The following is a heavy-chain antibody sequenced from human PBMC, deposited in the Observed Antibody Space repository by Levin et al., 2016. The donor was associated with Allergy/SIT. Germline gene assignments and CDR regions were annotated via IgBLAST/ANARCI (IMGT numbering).Heavy chain of an antibody. CDR1: GFTVSSNY. V-gene: IGHV3-66*01. J-gene: IGHJ6*02. D-gene: IGHD1-26*01. CDR3: AAQRIDYYYYGMDV. Sequence: GGSLRLSCAASGFTVSSNYMSWVRQAPGKGLEWVSVIYSGGSTYYADSVKGRFTISRDNSKNTLYLQMNSLRAEDTAVYYCAAQRIDYYYYGMDVWGQGTTVTVSS. CDR2: IYSGGST.